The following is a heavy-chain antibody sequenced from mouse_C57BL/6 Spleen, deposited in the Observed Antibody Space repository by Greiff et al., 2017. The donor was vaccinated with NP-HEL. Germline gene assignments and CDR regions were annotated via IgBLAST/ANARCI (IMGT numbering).Heavy chain of an antibody. Sequence: DVMLVESGGDLVKPGGSLKLSCAASGFTFSSYGMSWVRQTPDKRLEWVATISSGGSYTYYPDSVKGRFTISRDNAKNTLYLQMSSLKSEDTAMYYCARHEITTVVDQYYFDYWGQGTTLTVSS. J-gene: IGHJ2*01. CDR1: GFTFSSYG. CDR3: ARHEITTVVDQYYFDY. D-gene: IGHD1-1*01. V-gene: IGHV5-6*02. CDR2: ISSGGSYT.